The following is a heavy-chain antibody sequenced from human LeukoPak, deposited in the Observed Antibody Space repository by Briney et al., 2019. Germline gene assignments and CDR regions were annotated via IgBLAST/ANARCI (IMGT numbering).Heavy chain of an antibody. D-gene: IGHD3-22*01. V-gene: IGHV4-34*01. Sequence: SETLSLTCAVYGGSFSGYYWSWIRQPPGKGLERIGEINHSGSTNYNPSLKSRVAMSLDTSKNQFSLKLSSVTAADTAVYYCARGPTLYDYDSSGYWVYWGQGTLVTVSS. CDR3: ARGPTLYDYDSSGYWVY. CDR2: INHSGST. CDR1: GGSFSGYY. J-gene: IGHJ4*02.